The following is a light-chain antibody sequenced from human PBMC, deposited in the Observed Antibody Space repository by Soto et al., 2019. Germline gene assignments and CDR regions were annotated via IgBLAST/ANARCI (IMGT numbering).Light chain of an antibody. CDR3: CSYAGSYTRV. CDR2: DVS. V-gene: IGLV2-11*02. J-gene: IGLJ3*02. CDR1: SSDVGGYNY. Sequence: QSALTQPRSVSGSPGQSVTISCTGTSSDVGGYNYVSWYQQYPGKAPKLMIYDVSKRPSGVPDRFSGSKSGNTASLTISRLQVEDESDYYCCSYAGSYTRVFGGGTKLTVL.